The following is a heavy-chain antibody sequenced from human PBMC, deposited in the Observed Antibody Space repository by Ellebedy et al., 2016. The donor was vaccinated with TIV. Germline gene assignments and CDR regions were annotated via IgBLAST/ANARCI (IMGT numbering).Heavy chain of an antibody. CDR1: GFNFGGHA. J-gene: IGHJ3*02. V-gene: IGHV3-23*01. D-gene: IGHD2-8*02. CDR2: IGSSDYTT. CDR3: AKDVRYTTGWGGALDI. Sequence: GESLKISCAASGFNFGGHAMKWVRQAPGNGLEWVSSIGSSDYTTHYAASVKGRFTISRDNSRNTLYLQMNSLRGEDTAVYFCAKDVRYTTGWGGALDIWGQGAMVTVSS.